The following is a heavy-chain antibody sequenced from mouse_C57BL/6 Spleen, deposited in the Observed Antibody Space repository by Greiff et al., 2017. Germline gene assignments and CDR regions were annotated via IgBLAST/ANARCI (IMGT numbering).Heavy chain of an antibody. CDR1: GYTFTDYC. J-gene: IGHJ2*01. Sequence: VQLQQSGPELVKPGASVKISCKASGYTFTDYCMNWVQQSHGKSLEWIGDINPNNGDTSYNQKFKGKATLTVDTSSSTAYMELRSLTSEDAAVYYCERVMVGLLGYFDDWGQGTTLTVSS. CDR3: ERVMVGLLGYFDD. D-gene: IGHD2-3*01. V-gene: IGHV1-26*01. CDR2: INPNNGDT.